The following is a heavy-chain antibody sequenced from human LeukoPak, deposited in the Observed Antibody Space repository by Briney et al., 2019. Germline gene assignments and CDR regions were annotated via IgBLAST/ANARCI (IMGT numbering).Heavy chain of an antibody. CDR1: GGSISSYY. CDR2: IYSSGTA. J-gene: IGHJ5*02. Sequence: SETLSLTCTVSGGSISSYYWSWIRQPAGKGLEWPGRIYSSGTANYIPSLKSRVTMSVDTSKKQFSLKLSSVTAADTAVYYCAREVTRQGYNWFDLWGQGTLVTVSS. V-gene: IGHV4-4*07. CDR3: AREVTRQGYNWFDL. D-gene: IGHD2-21*02.